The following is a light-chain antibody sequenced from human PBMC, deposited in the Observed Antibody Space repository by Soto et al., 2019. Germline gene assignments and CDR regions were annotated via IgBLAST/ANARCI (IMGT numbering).Light chain of an antibody. J-gene: IGKJ1*01. CDR1: QSVSSNY. V-gene: IGKV3-20*01. CDR2: GAS. CDR3: QHYITSLTT. Sequence: EIVLTQSQATLCLSPAERANLXGKASQSVSSNYLAWHQQKPGQAPRLLIYGASRRATGIPDRFSGSGSGTDFTLTISRLEPEDFAVYYCQHYITSLTTFGQGTKVDI.